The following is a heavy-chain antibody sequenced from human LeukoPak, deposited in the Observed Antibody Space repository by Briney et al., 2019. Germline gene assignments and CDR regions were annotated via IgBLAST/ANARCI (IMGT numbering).Heavy chain of an antibody. J-gene: IGHJ4*02. Sequence: PGGSLRLSCAASGFTFSSYAMHWVRQAPGKGLQWLALTSDDGSAKYYADSVKGRSTISRDNSQNTLYLQMNSLRADETAIYYCARAPGGFHGDYSPIAYWGQGTLVTVSS. V-gene: IGHV3-30-3*01. CDR1: GFTFSSYA. CDR2: TSDDGSAK. CDR3: ARAPGGFHGDYSPIAY. D-gene: IGHD4-17*01.